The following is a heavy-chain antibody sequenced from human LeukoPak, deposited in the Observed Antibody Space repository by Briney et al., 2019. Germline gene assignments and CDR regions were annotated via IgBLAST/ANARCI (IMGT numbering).Heavy chain of an antibody. CDR3: ARDPYSGNYGNHYYYYMDV. Sequence: GGSLRLSCAASGFTFSNYNMNWVRQAPGKAMEWGSSITSSGTYIFYVDSVKGRFTISRDNAKNSLYLQMDSLGPEDTAVYYCARDPYSGNYGNHYYYYMDVWGKGTTVTISS. D-gene: IGHD1-26*01. V-gene: IGHV3-21*01. J-gene: IGHJ6*03. CDR2: ITSSGTYI. CDR1: GFTFSNYN.